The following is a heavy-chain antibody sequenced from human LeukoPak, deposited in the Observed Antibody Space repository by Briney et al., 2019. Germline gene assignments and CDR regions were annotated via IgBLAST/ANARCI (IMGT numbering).Heavy chain of an antibody. CDR3: ARAEGVVVAVHIDV. D-gene: IGHD2-15*01. J-gene: IGHJ6*03. CDR1: GYTFSNYG. V-gene: IGHV1-18*01. Sequence: GASVKVSCKASGYTFSNYGIYWVRQAPGQGLEWMARISAYNGNTNYAQKLQGRVTVTTDTFTSTAYMELRSLRSDDTAMYYCARAEGVVVAVHIDVWGKGTTVTVSS. CDR2: ISAYNGNT.